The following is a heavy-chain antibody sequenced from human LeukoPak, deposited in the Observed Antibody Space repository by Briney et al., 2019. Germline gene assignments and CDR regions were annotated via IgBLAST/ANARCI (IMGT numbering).Heavy chain of an antibody. V-gene: IGHV3-30*18. CDR2: ISYDGNNR. CDR3: AKDHYYYDSSGYYYCDY. Sequence: GGSLRPSCAASGFTFSSYGMHWVRQAPGKGLEWVAVISYDGNNRYYADSVKGRFTISRDNSKNTLYLQMNSLRAEDTAVYFCAKDHYYYDSSGYYYCDYWGQGTLVTVSS. CDR1: GFTFSSYG. J-gene: IGHJ4*02. D-gene: IGHD3-22*01.